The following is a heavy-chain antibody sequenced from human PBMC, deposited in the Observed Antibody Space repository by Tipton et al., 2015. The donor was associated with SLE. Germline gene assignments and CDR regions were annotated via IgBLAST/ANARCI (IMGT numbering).Heavy chain of an antibody. J-gene: IGHJ4*02. CDR2: ISYDGSNK. V-gene: IGHV3-30*04. CDR1: GFTFSSYA. Sequence: QLVQSGGGVVQPGRSLRLSCAASGFTFSSYAMHWVRQAPGKGLEWVAVISYDGSNKYYADSVKGRFTISRDNSKNTLYLQMNSLRAEDTAVYYCARDAYYYDSSGYYPGYWGQGTLVTVSS. CDR3: ARDAYYYDSSGYYPGY. D-gene: IGHD3-22*01.